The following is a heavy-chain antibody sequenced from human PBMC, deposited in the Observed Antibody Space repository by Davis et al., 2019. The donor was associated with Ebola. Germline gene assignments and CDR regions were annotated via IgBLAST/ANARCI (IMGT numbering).Heavy chain of an antibody. D-gene: IGHD3-10*01. CDR1: GGSISSYY. J-gene: IGHJ6*02. CDR3: ARHSGLNYYYYYGMDV. CDR2: IYYSGST. V-gene: IGHV4-59*01. Sequence: PSETLSLTCTVSGGSISSYYWSWIRQPPGKGLEWIGYIYYSGSTNYNPSLKSRVTISVDTSKNQFSLKLSSVTAADTAVYYCARHSGLNYYYYYGMDVWGQGTTVTVSS.